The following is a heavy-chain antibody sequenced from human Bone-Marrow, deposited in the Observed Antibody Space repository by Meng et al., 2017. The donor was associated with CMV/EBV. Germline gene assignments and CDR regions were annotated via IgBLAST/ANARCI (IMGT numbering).Heavy chain of an antibody. V-gene: IGHV3-48*01. CDR3: AKDPLYCSSTSCFSPYYYYGKDV. J-gene: IGHJ6*02. CDR1: GFTFSSYS. CDR2: ISSSSSTI. D-gene: IGHD2-2*01. Sequence: GESLKISCAASGFTFSSYSMNWVRQAPGKGLEWVSYISSSSSTIYYADSVKGRFTISRDNSKNTLYLQMNSLRAEDTAVYYCAKDPLYCSSTSCFSPYYYYGKDVWGETTT.